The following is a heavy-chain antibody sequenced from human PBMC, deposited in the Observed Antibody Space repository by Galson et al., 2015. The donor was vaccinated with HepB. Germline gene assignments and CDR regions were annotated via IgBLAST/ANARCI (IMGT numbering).Heavy chain of an antibody. CDR3: ARDGLLYDSYYYMDV. V-gene: IGHV3-33*01. CDR1: GFTFSSYG. CDR2: IWYDGSNK. J-gene: IGHJ6*03. D-gene: IGHD3-3*01. Sequence: SLRPSCAASGFTFSSYGMHWVRQAPGKGLEWVAVIWYDGSNKYYADSVKGRFTISRDNSKNTLYLQMNSLRAEDTAVYYCARDGLLYDSYYYMDVWGKGTTVTVSS.